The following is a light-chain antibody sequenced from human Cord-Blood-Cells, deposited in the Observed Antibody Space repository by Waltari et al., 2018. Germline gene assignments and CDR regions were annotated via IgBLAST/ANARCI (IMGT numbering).Light chain of an antibody. CDR3: SSYTSSSTYV. Sequence: QSALTQPASVSGSPGQSIIISCTGTSSDVGGYNYVSWYQQHPGKAPKLMSYEVSNRPSGVLNRVSGSKSGNTASLTISGLQAEDEADYYCSSYTSSSTYVFGTGTKVTVL. J-gene: IGLJ1*01. CDR1: SSDVGGYNY. CDR2: EVS. V-gene: IGLV2-14*01.